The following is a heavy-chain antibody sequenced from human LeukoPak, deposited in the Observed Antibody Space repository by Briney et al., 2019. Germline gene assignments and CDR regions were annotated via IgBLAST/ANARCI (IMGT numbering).Heavy chain of an antibody. CDR2: IIPIFGTA. D-gene: IGHD6-19*01. J-gene: IGHJ6*03. V-gene: IGHV1-69*05. Sequence: SVKVSCKASGGTFSSYAISWVRQAPGQGLEWMGGIIPIFGTANYAQKFQGRVTITRNTSISTAYLELSSLRSEDTAVYYCARRAVGNSYYDYMDVWGKGTTVTVSS. CDR1: GGTFSSYA. CDR3: ARRAVGNSYYDYMDV.